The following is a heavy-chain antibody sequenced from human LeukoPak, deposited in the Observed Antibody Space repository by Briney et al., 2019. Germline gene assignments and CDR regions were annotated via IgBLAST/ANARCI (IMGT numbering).Heavy chain of an antibody. J-gene: IGHJ4*02. V-gene: IGHV3-48*03. D-gene: IGHD6-19*01. CDR3: ARDQSVAGTLDY. CDR2: ISSSGSTI. CDR1: GFTFSSYE. Sequence: GGSLRLSCAASGFTFSSYEMNWVRQAPGKGLEWVSYISSSGSTIYYADSVKGRFTISRDNAKNSLYLQMNSLRAEDTAVYYCARDQSVAGTLDYWGQGTLVTVSS.